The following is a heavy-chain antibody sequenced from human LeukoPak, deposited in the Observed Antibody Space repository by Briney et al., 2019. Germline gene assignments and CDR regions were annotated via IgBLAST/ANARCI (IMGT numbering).Heavy chain of an antibody. Sequence: GGSLRLSCAASGFTFSDYYMSWIRQAPGKGLEWVSYISSSSSYTNYADSVKGRFTISRDNAKNSLYLQMNSLRAEDTAVYYCARYGDYLYYYYYGMDVWGQGTTVTVSS. J-gene: IGHJ6*02. V-gene: IGHV3-11*03. CDR3: ARYGDYLYYYYYGMDV. D-gene: IGHD4-17*01. CDR2: ISSSSSYT. CDR1: GFTFSDYY.